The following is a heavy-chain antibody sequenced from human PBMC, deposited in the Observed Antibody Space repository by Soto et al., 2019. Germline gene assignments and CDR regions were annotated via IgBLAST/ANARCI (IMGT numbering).Heavy chain of an antibody. CDR1: GFTFSDYY. J-gene: IGHJ3*02. CDR2: ISSSGSTI. Sequence: GSLRLSCAASGFTFSDYYMSWIRQAPGKGLEWVSYISSSGSTIYYADSVKGRFTISRDNAKNSLYLQMNSLRAEDTAVYYCARQYDILTGYYTSDAFDIWGQGTMVTVSS. D-gene: IGHD3-9*01. CDR3: ARQYDILTGYYTSDAFDI. V-gene: IGHV3-11*01.